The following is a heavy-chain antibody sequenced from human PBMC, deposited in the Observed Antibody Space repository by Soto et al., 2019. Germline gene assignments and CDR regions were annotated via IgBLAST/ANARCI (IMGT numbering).Heavy chain of an antibody. D-gene: IGHD3-3*01. CDR2: IWYDGSNK. J-gene: IGHJ4*02. V-gene: IGHV3-33*01. Sequence: GGSLRLSCAASGFTFSSYGMHWVRQAPGKGLEWVAVIWYDGSNKYYADSVKGRFTISRDNSKNTLYLQMNSLRAEDTAVYYCARDRRFLEPSLSLFDYWGQGTLVTVSS. CDR3: ARDRRFLEPSLSLFDY. CDR1: GFTFSSYG.